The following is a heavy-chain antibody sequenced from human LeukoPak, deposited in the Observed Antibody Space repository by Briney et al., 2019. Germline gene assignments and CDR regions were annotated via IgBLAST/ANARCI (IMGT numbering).Heavy chain of an antibody. V-gene: IGHV4-30-2*01. Sequence: SETLSLTCTVSGGSISSGGYYWSWIRQPPGKGLEWIGYIYHSGSTYYNPSLKSRVTISVDRSKNQFSLNLSSMTAADAAVYYCARGEVGASPFDYWGLGALVTVSS. D-gene: IGHD1-26*01. CDR1: GGSISSGGYY. J-gene: IGHJ4*02. CDR2: IYHSGST. CDR3: ARGEVGASPFDY.